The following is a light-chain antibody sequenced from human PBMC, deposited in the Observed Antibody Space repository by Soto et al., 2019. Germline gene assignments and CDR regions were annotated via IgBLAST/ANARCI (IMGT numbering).Light chain of an antibody. CDR2: AAS. V-gene: IGKV1-39*01. Sequence: NWMLKPLLTLFAAVRDRVAISCLASESIRSYLNWYQQKPGKAPKLLIYAASTLQSGIPSRFSGSGSGTYFIFTVTSLQPEDFATYFCQQSYNSPPTFGRGTKVDIK. CDR3: QQSYNSPPT. J-gene: IGKJ1*01. CDR1: ESIRSY.